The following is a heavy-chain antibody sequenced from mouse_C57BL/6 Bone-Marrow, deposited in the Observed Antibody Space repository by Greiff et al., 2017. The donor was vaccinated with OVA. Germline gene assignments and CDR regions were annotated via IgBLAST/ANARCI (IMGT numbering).Heavy chain of an antibody. CDR1: GFTFSSYG. V-gene: IGHV5-6*01. J-gene: IGHJ3*01. CDR3: ARQRVTTGFAY. D-gene: IGHD2-2*01. Sequence: EVKLVESGGDLVKPGGSLKLSCAASGFTFSSYGMSWVRQTPDKRLEWVATISSGGSYTYYPDSVKGRFTISRDNAKNTLYLQMSSLKSEDTAMYYCARQRVTTGFAYWGQGTLVTVSA. CDR2: ISSGGSYT.